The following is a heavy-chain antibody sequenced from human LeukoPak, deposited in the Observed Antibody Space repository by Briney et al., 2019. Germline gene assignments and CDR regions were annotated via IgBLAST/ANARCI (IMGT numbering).Heavy chain of an antibody. D-gene: IGHD6-13*01. Sequence: SETLSLTCTVSGGSISSYYWSWIRQTPGKGLEWIGYIYYSGSTNYNPSLKSRVTISVDTSKNQFSLKLSSVTAADTAVYYCARQGWAPLKQLVPGPVDYWGQGTLVTVSS. CDR3: ARQGWAPLKQLVPGPVDY. CDR2: IYYSGST. J-gene: IGHJ4*02. V-gene: IGHV4-59*08. CDR1: GGSISSYY.